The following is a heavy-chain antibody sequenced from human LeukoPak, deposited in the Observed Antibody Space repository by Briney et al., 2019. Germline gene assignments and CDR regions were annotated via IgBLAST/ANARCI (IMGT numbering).Heavy chain of an antibody. J-gene: IGHJ4*02. CDR3: AKGEKYSGRVFDC. CDR2: IYYSGNT. D-gene: IGHD1-26*01. V-gene: IGHV4-39*07. CDR1: GGSISRSSYY. Sequence: SETLSLTCSVSGGSISRSSYYWGWIRQPPGKGPEWIGSIYYSGNTYYNASLNSRVTISVDTSKNQISLRLSSVTAADTAVYYCAKGEKYSGRVFDCWGQGTLVTVSS.